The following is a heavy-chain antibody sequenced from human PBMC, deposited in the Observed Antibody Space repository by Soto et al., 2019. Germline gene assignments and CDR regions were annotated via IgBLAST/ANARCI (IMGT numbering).Heavy chain of an antibody. Sequence: PGESLKISCKGSGYSFTSYWIGWVRQMPGKGLEWMGIIYPGDSDTRYSPSFQGQVTISADKSISTAYLQWSSLKASDTAMYYCARPRVLGYCTNGVCSNREEYYFDYWGQGTLVTVSS. J-gene: IGHJ4*02. D-gene: IGHD2-8*01. CDR2: IYPGDSDT. CDR1: GYSFTSYW. CDR3: ARPRVLGYCTNGVCSNREEYYFDY. V-gene: IGHV5-51*01.